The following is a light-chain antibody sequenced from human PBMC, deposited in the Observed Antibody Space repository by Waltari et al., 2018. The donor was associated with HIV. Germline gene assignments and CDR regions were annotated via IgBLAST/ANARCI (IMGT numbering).Light chain of an antibody. V-gene: IGLV2-14*01. Sequence: QSALTQPASVSGSPGQSITISCTGTSSDVGGYKYVSRYQQHQGKAPKLMIYEVSNRPSGVSNRFSGSKSGNTASLTISGLQAEDEADYYCSSYTSSSTLEVVFGGGTKLTVL. CDR2: EVS. CDR1: SSDVGGYKY. CDR3: SSYTSSSTLEVV. J-gene: IGLJ2*01.